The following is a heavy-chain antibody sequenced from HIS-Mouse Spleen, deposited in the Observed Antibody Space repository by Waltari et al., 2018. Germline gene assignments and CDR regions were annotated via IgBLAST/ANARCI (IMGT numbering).Heavy chain of an antibody. Sequence: QLQLPESGPGLVTPSETLSLTCTVSGGSISSRSYYWRWLRQPPGKGLEWIGSSFFSGSTYYSPSLKSRVTISVDTSKNQFSLKLSSVTAADTAVYYCAREIPYSSSWYDWYFDLWGRGTLVTVSS. CDR3: AREIPYSSSWYDWYFDL. CDR2: SFFSGST. D-gene: IGHD6-13*01. J-gene: IGHJ2*01. V-gene: IGHV4-39*07. CDR1: GGSISSRSYY.